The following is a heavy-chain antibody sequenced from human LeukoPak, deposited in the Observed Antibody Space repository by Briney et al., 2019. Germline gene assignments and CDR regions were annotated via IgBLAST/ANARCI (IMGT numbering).Heavy chain of an antibody. J-gene: IGHJ2*01. CDR2: ISIDGRNE. CDR1: GFTFSTYA. CDR3: AREVKYCSGGSCYEGNWYFDL. V-gene: IGHV3-30*04. D-gene: IGHD2-15*01. Sequence: GGSLRLSCAASGFTFSTYAIHWVRQAPGKGLEWVAVISIDGRNEYYADSVKGRFTISRDNSKSTLYLQMNSLRAEDTAVYYWAREVKYCSGGSCYEGNWYFDLWGRGTLVTVSS.